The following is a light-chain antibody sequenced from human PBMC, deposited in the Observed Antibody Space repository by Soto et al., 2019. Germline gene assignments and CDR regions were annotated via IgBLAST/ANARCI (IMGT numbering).Light chain of an antibody. V-gene: IGKV3-20*01. CDR2: DTS. CDR3: QQYGNSPPFT. Sequence: EIVLTQSPGTLSLSPGERATLSCRASQSISSNYLGWYQQKPGQAPRLLIYDTSSRATGIPDRFSGSGSGTDSSLTISRLEPEDFAVYYCQQYGNSPPFTFGQGTKLDI. CDR1: QSISSNY. J-gene: IGKJ2*01.